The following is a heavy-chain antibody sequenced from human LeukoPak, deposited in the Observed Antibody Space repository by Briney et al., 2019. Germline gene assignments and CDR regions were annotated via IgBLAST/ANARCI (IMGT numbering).Heavy chain of an antibody. CDR3: GKDQGIVATIGYFDY. CDR2: ISYDGSNK. Sequence: GGSLRLSCAASGFTFSDYGMHWVRQAPGKGLEWVAVISYDGSNKYYADSVKGRFTISRDNSKNTLYLQMNSLRAEDTAVYYCGKDQGIVATIGYFDYWGQGTLVTVSS. V-gene: IGHV3-30*18. CDR1: GFTFSDYG. D-gene: IGHD5-12*01. J-gene: IGHJ4*02.